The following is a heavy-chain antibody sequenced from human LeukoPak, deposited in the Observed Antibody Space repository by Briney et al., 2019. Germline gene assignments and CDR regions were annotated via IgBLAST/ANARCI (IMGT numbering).Heavy chain of an antibody. CDR2: IIPIFGTA. J-gene: IGHJ6*03. CDR3: ARAATYYYDSSGYYNDYYYYYMDV. D-gene: IGHD3-22*01. V-gene: IGHV1-69*13. CDR1: GYTFTSYI. Sequence: SVKVSCKASGYTFTSYIISWVRQAPGQGLEWMGGIIPIFGTANYAQKFQGRVTITADESTSTAYMELSSLRSEDTAVYYCARAATYYYDSSGYYNDYYYYYMDVWGKGTTVTVSS.